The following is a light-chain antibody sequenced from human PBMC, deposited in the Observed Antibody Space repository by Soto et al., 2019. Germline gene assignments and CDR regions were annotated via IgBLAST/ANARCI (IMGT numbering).Light chain of an antibody. Sequence: QSVLTHPASVSWSPGHSITISCTGTSSDVGGYNYVSWYQQHPGKAPKLVIYEVSNRPSGVSNRFSGSKSGNTASLTISGLQAEDEVDYYCSSYTSSSNLDVFGTGTKVTVL. CDR1: SSDVGGYNY. J-gene: IGLJ1*01. V-gene: IGLV2-14*01. CDR2: EVS. CDR3: SSYTSSSNLDV.